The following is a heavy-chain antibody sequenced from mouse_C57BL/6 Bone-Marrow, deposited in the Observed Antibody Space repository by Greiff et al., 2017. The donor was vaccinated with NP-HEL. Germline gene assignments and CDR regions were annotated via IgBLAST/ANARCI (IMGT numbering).Heavy chain of an antibody. D-gene: IGHD1-1*01. CDR1: GYTFTSYG. CDR3: ARRTYYYGSSYWYFEV. V-gene: IGHV1-81*01. Sequence: QVQLQQSGAELARPGASVKLSCKASGYTFTSYGLSWVKQRTGQGLEWIGEIYPRSGNTYYNETFKGKATLTADKSSRTAYMELLSLTSEDSAVYFCARRTYYYGSSYWYFEVWGTGTTVTVSS. J-gene: IGHJ1*03. CDR2: IYPRSGNT.